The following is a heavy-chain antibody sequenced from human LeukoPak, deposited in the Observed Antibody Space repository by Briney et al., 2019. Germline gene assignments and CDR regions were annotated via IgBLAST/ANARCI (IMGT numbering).Heavy chain of an antibody. J-gene: IGHJ3*02. D-gene: IGHD2-2*01. V-gene: IGHV4-59*08. CDR3: ARLGSTFDI. CDR2: IFYSGGS. CDR1: GGSISSYY. Sequence: PSGTLSLTCTVSGGSISSYYWTWTRQPPGKGLEWIGYIFYSGGSNYNPSLKSRVTISVDTSKNHFSLKLSSVTAADTAVYYCARLGSTFDIWGQGTTVTVSS.